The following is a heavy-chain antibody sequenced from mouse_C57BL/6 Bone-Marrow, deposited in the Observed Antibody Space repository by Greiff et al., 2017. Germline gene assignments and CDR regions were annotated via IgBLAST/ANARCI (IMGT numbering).Heavy chain of an antibody. CDR3: ARDYYGSSWYFDY. CDR1: GYTFTDYY. CDR2: INPNHGGT. D-gene: IGHD1-1*01. Sequence: EVKLQQSGPELVKPGASVKISCKASGYTFTDYYMNWVKQSHGKSLEWIGDINPNHGGTSYNQKLKGKATLTVDKSSSTAYMELRSLTSEDSAVYYCARDYYGSSWYFDYWGQGTILTVSS. V-gene: IGHV1-26*01. J-gene: IGHJ2*01.